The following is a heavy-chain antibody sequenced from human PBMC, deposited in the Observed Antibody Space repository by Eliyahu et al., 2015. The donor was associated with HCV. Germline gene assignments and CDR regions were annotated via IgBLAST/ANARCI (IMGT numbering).Heavy chain of an antibody. V-gene: IGHV3-23*01. D-gene: IGHD3-22*01. CDR2: ISGSGGST. Sequence: EVQLLESGGGLVQPGGSLRLSCAASGFTFSSYAXXWVRQAPGKGLEWVSAISGSGGSTYYADSVKGRFTISRDNSKNTLYLQMNSLRAEDTAVYYCARLRNYYDSSGGPPDAFDIWGQGTMVTVSS. CDR1: GFTFSSYA. CDR3: ARLRNYYDSSGGPPDAFDI. J-gene: IGHJ3*02.